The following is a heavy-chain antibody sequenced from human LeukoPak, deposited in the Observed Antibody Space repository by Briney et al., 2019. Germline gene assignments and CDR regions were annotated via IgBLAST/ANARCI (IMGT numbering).Heavy chain of an antibody. CDR2: INDQSDTL. CDR1: GSTFGDYA. CDR3: AKENNFDWLGVATGDY. V-gene: IGHV3-9*01. Sequence: GGSLRLSCEGSGSTFGDYAMHWVRQGPGKGLEWVSSINDQSDTLAYADSVRGRFTISRDNARNSLFLQMNSLRAEDTAVYYCAKENNFDWLGVATGDYWGQGTLVTVSS. J-gene: IGHJ4*02. D-gene: IGHD3-9*01.